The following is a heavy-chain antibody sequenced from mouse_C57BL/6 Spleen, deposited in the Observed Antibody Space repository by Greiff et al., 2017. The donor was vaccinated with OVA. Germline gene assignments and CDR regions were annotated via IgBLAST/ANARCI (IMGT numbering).Heavy chain of an antibody. CDR1: GYTFTSYW. CDR3: ARSITTVVAFDY. D-gene: IGHD1-1*01. CDR2: IDPSDSYT. J-gene: IGHJ2*01. Sequence: QVQLQQPGAELVKPGASVKLSCKASGYTFTSYWMQWVKQRPGQGLEWIGEIDPSDSYTNYNQKFKGKATLTVDTSSSPAYMQLSSLTSEDSAVYYCARSITTVVAFDYWGQGTTLTVSS. V-gene: IGHV1-50*01.